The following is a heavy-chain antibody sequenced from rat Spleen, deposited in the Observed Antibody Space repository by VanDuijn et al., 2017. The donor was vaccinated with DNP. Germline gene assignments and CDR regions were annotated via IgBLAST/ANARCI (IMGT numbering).Heavy chain of an antibody. CDR3: ARHGRRVFDY. J-gene: IGHJ2*01. CDR1: GFTFNNYW. Sequence: EVQLVESGGDLVQPGRSLKLSCVASGFTFNNYWMTWIRQVPGKGLEWVASISRTGDTIYYRDSVKGRFTISRDNAKNTQYLQMDSLRSEDMATYYCARHGRRVFDYWGQGVMVTVSS. CDR2: ISRTGDTI. D-gene: IGHD1-11*01. V-gene: IGHV5-31*01.